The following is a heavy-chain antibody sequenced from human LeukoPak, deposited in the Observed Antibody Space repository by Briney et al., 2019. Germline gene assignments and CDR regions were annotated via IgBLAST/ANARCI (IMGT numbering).Heavy chain of an antibody. D-gene: IGHD3-3*01. Sequence: GGSLRLSCAASGFTFSSYSMNWVRQAPGKGLEWVSSISSSSSYIYYADSVKGRFTISRDNAKNSLYLQMNSLRAEDTAVYYCARGEGHINDYDFWSGYYGYYYYYMDVWGKGTTVTVSS. CDR3: ARGEGHINDYDFWSGYYGYYYYYMDV. CDR2: ISSSSSYI. V-gene: IGHV3-21*04. CDR1: GFTFSSYS. J-gene: IGHJ6*03.